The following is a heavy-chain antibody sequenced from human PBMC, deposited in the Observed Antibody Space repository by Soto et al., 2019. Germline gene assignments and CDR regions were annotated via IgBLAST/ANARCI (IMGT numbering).Heavy chain of an antibody. D-gene: IGHD1-26*01. CDR3: VRDDKWAFDI. V-gene: IGHV3-48*02. CDR1: GFTFSSYA. Sequence: PGGSLRLSCAASGFTFSSYAFNWVRQAPGKGLEWISYISVGSGSIFYADSVKGRFTISRDDAQNSLYLQMNTLRDEDTAIYFCVRDDKWAFDIWGQGTTVTVSS. CDR2: ISVGSGSI. J-gene: IGHJ3*02.